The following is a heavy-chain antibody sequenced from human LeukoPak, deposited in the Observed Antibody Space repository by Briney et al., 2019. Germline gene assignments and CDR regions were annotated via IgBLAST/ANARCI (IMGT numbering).Heavy chain of an antibody. D-gene: IGHD6-13*01. CDR3: ASIAAAGPDY. J-gene: IGHJ4*02. V-gene: IGHV3-21*01. CDR1: GFTFSSYS. CDR2: ISSSSSYI. Sequence: GGTLRLSCAASGFTFSSYSMNWVRQAPGKGLEWVSSISSSSSYIYYADSVKGRFTISRDNAKNSLYLQMNSLRAEDTAVYYCASIAAAGPDYWGQGTLVTVSS.